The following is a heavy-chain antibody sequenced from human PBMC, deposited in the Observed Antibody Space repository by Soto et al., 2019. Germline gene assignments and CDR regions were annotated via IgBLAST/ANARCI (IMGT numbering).Heavy chain of an antibody. D-gene: IGHD1-26*01. CDR2: VYYNGNT. CDR1: GGYTSSSLCQ. Sequence: SEIMCVRSTVFGGYTSSSLCQRVWISQPPGKGLEWIGNVYYNGNTYYNASLKSRLTISVDTSNNQFSLKVKSVTAADTAVYFCARLSGSYNDRYFENWGQGTLVTVSS. CDR3: ARLSGSYNDRYFEN. V-gene: IGHV4-39*01. J-gene: IGHJ4*02.